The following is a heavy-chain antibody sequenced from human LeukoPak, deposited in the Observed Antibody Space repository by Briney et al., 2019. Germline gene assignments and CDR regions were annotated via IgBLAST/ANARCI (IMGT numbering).Heavy chain of an antibody. CDR2: ISGSGGST. Sequence: GGSLRLSCVLSGLTFSDAWMSWVRQAPGKGLEWVSAISGSGGSTYYADSVKGRFTISRDNSKNTLYLQMNSLRAEDTAVYYCAKDLDYGGNIDFDYWGQGTLVTVSS. CDR3: AKDLDYGGNIDFDY. D-gene: IGHD4-23*01. V-gene: IGHV3-23*01. J-gene: IGHJ4*02. CDR1: GLTFSDAW.